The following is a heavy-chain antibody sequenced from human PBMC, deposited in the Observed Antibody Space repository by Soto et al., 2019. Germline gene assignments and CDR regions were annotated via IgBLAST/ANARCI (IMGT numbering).Heavy chain of an antibody. V-gene: IGHV4-4*02. Sequence: SETLSLTCAVSGGSISSSNWWSWVRQPPGKGLEWIGEIYHSGSTNYNPSLKSRVTISVDKSKNQFSLKLSSVTAADTAVYYCASLYGSGSYLYAFDPWGQGTLVTVSS. CDR1: GGSISSSNW. CDR3: ASLYGSGSYLYAFDP. CDR2: IYHSGST. J-gene: IGHJ5*02. D-gene: IGHD3-10*01.